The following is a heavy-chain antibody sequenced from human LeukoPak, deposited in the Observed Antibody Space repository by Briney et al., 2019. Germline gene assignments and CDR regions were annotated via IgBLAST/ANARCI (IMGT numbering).Heavy chain of an antibody. V-gene: IGHV4-4*07. J-gene: IGHJ6*03. Sequence: LETLSLTCTVSGGSISSYYWSWIRQPAGKGLEWIGRIYTSGSTNYNPSLKSRVTMSVDTSKNQFSLKLSSVTAADTAVYYCASGAGYCTNGVCYTRGYYYMDVWGKGTTVTVSS. D-gene: IGHD2-8*01. CDR3: ASGAGYCTNGVCYTRGYYYMDV. CDR1: GGSISSYY. CDR2: IYTSGST.